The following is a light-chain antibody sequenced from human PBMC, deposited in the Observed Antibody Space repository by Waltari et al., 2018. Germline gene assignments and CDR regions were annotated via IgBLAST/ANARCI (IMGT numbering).Light chain of an antibody. CDR1: QSVRGN. Sequence: IVMTQSPATLSVSPGERVTLSCRASQSVRGNLAWYQQKPGQAPRLPMYGASTRAAGVPTRFSGSGSGTEFTVTISSLQSEDFAVYYCQQYNDWPQTFGQGTKLETK. CDR3: QQYNDWPQT. CDR2: GAS. J-gene: IGKJ2*01. V-gene: IGKV3-15*01.